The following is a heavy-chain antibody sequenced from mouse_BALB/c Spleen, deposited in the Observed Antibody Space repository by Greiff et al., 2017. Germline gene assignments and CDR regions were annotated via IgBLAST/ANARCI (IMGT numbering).Heavy chain of an antibody. CDR3: ARGRNYGSSYWFAY. V-gene: IGHV5-6-5*01. CDR1: GFTFSSYA. CDR2: ISSGGST. D-gene: IGHD1-1*01. Sequence: DVHLVESGGGLVKPGGSLKLSCAASGFTFSSYAMSWVRQTPEKRLEWVASISSGGSTYYPDSVKGRFTISRDNARNILYLQMSSLRSEDTAMYYCARGRNYGSSYWFAYWGQGTLVTVSA. J-gene: IGHJ3*01.